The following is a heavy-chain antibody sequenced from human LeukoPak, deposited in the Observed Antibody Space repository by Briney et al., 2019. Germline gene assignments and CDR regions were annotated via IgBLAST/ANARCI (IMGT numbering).Heavy chain of an antibody. CDR1: GGSISSYD. D-gene: IGHD2-2*01. CDR3: ARVKAIVVVPAASYYFDY. Sequence: SETLSLTCTVSGGSISSYDWSWIRQPAGKGLEWIGRIQTSGSTNYNPSLKSRVTMSVDTSKNQFSLNLNSVTAADTAVYYCARVKAIVVVPAASYYFDYWGQGTLVTVSS. CDR2: IQTSGST. V-gene: IGHV4-4*07. J-gene: IGHJ4*02.